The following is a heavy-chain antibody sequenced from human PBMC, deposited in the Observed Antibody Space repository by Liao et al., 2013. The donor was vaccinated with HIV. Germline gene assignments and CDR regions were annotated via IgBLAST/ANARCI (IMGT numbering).Heavy chain of an antibody. D-gene: IGHD3-3*01. CDR3: ARGLLELNEPYEH. CDR1: GGSVSGYF. Sequence: QVQVVQWGAGLLKPSETLSLTCAVYGGSVSGYFWSWIRQPPGKGLEWIGEINHTGDTNHKPSLKSRVTISVDSSKNQFSLKLKSVTAADAAVYYCARGLLELNEPYEHWGQGTLVTVSS. J-gene: IGHJ1*01. V-gene: IGHV4-34*01. CDR2: INHTGDT.